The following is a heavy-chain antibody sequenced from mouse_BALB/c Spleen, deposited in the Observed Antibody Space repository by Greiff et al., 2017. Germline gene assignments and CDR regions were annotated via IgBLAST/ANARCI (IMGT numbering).Heavy chain of an antibody. V-gene: IGHV2-9*02. CDR2: IWAGGST. CDR1: GFSLTSYG. Sequence: VHLVESGPGLVAPSQSLSITCTVSGFSLTSYGVHWVRQPPGKGLEWLGVIWAGGSTNYNSALMSRLSISKDNSKSQVFLKMNSLQTDDTAMYYCASPYGYDEGDAMDYWGQGTSVTVSS. J-gene: IGHJ4*01. CDR3: ASPYGYDEGDAMDY. D-gene: IGHD2-2*01.